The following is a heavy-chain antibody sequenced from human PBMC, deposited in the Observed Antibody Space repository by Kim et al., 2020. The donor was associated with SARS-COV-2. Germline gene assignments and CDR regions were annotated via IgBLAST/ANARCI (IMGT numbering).Heavy chain of an antibody. CDR3: ASDGLGVLPGDALDM. D-gene: IGHD3-16*01. CDR1: GFTFKTHS. CDR2: ISDDGRST. J-gene: IGHJ3*02. Sequence: GGSLRLSCAASGFTFKTHSMDWVRQVPGRGLELLSYISDDGRSTHYADSVKGRFTISRDDAKNSVFLQMNSLRDGDTAVYYCASDGLGVLPGDALDMWG. V-gene: IGHV3-48*02.